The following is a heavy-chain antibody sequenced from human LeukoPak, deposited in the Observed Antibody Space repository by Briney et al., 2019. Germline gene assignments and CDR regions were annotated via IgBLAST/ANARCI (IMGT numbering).Heavy chain of an antibody. CDR3: ARDSMSSSYYSDAFDI. V-gene: IGHV3-66*01. J-gene: IGHJ3*02. CDR2: IYSGGST. Sequence: PGGSLRLSCAASGFTVSSNYMSWVRQAPGKGLEWVSVIYSGGSTYYADSVKGRFTISRDNSKNTLYLQMNSLRAEDTAVYYCARDSMSSSYYSDAFDIWGQGTMVTVSS. CDR1: GFTVSSNY. D-gene: IGHD3-22*01.